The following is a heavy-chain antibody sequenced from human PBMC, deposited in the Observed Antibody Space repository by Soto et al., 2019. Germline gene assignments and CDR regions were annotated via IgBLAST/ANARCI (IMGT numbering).Heavy chain of an antibody. CDR3: ARGVAVAGFPYYFDY. J-gene: IGHJ4*02. CDR1: GGSISSGGYY. V-gene: IGHV4-31*03. Sequence: QVQLQESGPGLVKPSQTLSLTCTVSGGSISSGGYYWSWIRQHPGKGLEWIGYIYYSGSTYYNPSLKSRVTISVDTSKNQFSLKLSSVTAADTAVYYCARGVAVAGFPYYFDYWGQGTLVTVSS. CDR2: IYYSGST. D-gene: IGHD6-19*01.